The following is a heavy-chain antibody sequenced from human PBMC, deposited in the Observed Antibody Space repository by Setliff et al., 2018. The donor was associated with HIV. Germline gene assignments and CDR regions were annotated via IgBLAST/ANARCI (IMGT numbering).Heavy chain of an antibody. CDR3: ARYDYGDFWDY. Sequence: ASVKVSCKASGYTFTGYYMHWVRQAPGQGLEWMGRINPNSGGTNYAQKFQGRVTMTRDTSISTAYMDLSKLKSDDTAVYYCARYDYGDFWDYWGQGTLVTVPQ. CDR1: GYTFTGYY. V-gene: IGHV1-2*06. J-gene: IGHJ4*02. CDR2: INPNSGGT. D-gene: IGHD4-17*01.